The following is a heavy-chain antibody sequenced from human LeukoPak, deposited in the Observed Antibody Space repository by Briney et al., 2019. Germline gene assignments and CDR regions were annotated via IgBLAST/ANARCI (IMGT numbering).Heavy chain of an antibody. J-gene: IGHJ5*02. CDR3: ARESNSGS. D-gene: IGHD1-26*01. CDR2: ISSDTSTI. V-gene: IGHV3-48*01. Sequence: GGSLRLSCAASAFIFSTYSMNWVRQAPGKGLEWVSYISSDTSTIFYADSVRGRFTISRDNAKNSLYLQMNSLRAEDTAVYYCARESNSGSWGQGTLVTVSS. CDR1: AFIFSTYS.